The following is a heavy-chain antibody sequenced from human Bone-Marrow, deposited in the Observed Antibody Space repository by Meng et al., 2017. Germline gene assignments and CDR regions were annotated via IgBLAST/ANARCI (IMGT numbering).Heavy chain of an antibody. J-gene: IGHJ3*02. CDR1: GFHFHSYP. V-gene: IGHV3-23*01. CDR2: ISGSDGRT. Sequence: EVGCLGKWLGSVLPGGCLASSYAFTGFHFHSYPQGCVREVEGKGLDRPHVISGSDGRTYQGDVVKGRFTITRDNYKNTRYLLMSSMRAEDTAVYYGVKDFDIWGQGTMVTVSS. CDR3: VKDFDI.